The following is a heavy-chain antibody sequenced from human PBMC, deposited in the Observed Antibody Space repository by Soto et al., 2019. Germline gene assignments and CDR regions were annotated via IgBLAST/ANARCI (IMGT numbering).Heavy chain of an antibody. V-gene: IGHV3-74*01. CDR3: ARAYSSSSGHRGGGWFDL. CDR1: GFTFSSYW. CDR2: INSDGSST. D-gene: IGHD6-6*01. J-gene: IGHJ2*01. Sequence: EVQLVESGGGLVQPGGSLRLSCAASGFTFSSYWMHWVRQAPGKGLVWVSRINSDGSSTSYADSVKGRFTISRDNAKNTLHLQMNSLRAEDTAVYYCARAYSSSSGHRGGGWFDLWGRGTLVTVSS.